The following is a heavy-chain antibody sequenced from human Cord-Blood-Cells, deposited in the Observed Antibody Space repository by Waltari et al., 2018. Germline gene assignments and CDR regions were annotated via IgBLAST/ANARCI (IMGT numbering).Heavy chain of an antibody. CDR3: ARDGDVDTAMVTYY. Sequence: EVQLVESGGGLIQPGGSLRLSCAASGFTVSSHYMSWVRQAPGKGLEWVSVIYSGGSTYNADSVKGRFTISRDNSKNTLYLQMNSLRAEDTAVYYCARDGDVDTAMVTYYWGQGTLVTVSS. J-gene: IGHJ4*02. V-gene: IGHV3-53*01. CDR2: IYSGGST. CDR1: GFTVSSHY. D-gene: IGHD5-18*01.